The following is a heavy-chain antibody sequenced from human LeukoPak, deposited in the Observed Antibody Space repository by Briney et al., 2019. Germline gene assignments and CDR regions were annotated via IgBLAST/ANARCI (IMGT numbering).Heavy chain of an antibody. V-gene: IGHV4-4*09. Sequence: SETLSLTCTVSGDSISTYYWSWIRQPPGKGLEWIGYIYPSGSTNYNPSLKSRVTISAATSKNQFSLKLTSVTAADTAVYYCARAYSGSANFDYWGQGTLVTVSS. CDR2: IYPSGST. J-gene: IGHJ4*02. CDR1: GDSISTYY. CDR3: ARAYSGSANFDY. D-gene: IGHD6-6*01.